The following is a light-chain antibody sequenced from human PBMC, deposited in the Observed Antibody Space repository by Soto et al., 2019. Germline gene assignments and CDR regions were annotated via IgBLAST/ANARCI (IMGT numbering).Light chain of an antibody. J-gene: IGKJ1*01. CDR3: QQYNSYSQT. V-gene: IGKV1-5*01. Sequence: DIPMTQSPSTLSASVGDRVTITCRASQSISSWLAWYHQKPWKAPKLLIYDASGLVSGVPSRFSGSGSGTEFTLTISRLQPDDVATYYCQQYNSYSQTFGQGTQVDIK. CDR1: QSISSW. CDR2: DAS.